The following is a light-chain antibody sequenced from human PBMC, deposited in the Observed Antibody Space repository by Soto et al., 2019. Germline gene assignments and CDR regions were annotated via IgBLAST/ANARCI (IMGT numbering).Light chain of an antibody. CDR2: KTS. CDR3: QQDADWPLT. Sequence: IVMTHSPATVSVSPGESTSLSCRASRTIGTNLGWYQQKPGQAPRLLISKTSNSASGVPARFSGSGSGTDCSLTSTSPPSEVIAVYYCQQDADWPLTFGGGTEVDIK. V-gene: IGKV3-15*01. J-gene: IGKJ4*01. CDR1: RTIGTN.